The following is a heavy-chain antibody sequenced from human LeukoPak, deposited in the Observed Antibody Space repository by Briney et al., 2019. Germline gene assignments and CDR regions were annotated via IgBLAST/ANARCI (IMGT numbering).Heavy chain of an antibody. CDR1: GGSISSSSYY. Sequence: SETLSLTCTVSGGSISSSSYYWGWIRQPPGKGLEWIGSIYYSGSAYYNPSLKSRVTISVDTSKNQFSLKLSSVTAADTAVYYCARDPTLRGSGSYYTGDYWGQGTLVTVSS. CDR2: IYYSGSA. D-gene: IGHD3-10*02. J-gene: IGHJ4*02. V-gene: IGHV4-39*07. CDR3: ARDPTLRGSGSYYTGDY.